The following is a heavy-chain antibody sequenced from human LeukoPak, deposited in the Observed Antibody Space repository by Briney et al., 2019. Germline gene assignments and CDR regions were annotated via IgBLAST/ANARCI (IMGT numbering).Heavy chain of an antibody. V-gene: IGHV3-66*01. Sequence: GGSLRLSCAASGFSIRNNYMTWVRQAPGRGLEWVSIIFGGGSTYYADSVKGRFTISRDNSKNTLYPQMNSLRGDDTAVYYCASDGTTLTKTAFDSWGQGTLVTVSS. CDR1: GFSIRNNY. CDR2: IFGGGST. J-gene: IGHJ4*02. D-gene: IGHD4-17*01. CDR3: ASDGTTLTKTAFDS.